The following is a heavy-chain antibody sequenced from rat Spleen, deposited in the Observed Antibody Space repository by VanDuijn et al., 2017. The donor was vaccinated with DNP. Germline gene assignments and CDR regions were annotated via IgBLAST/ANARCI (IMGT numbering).Heavy chain of an antibody. CDR2: ISTSGGST. Sequence: EVQLVESGGGLVQPGRSLKLSCAASGFTFSNYDMAWVRQAPTKGLEWVASISTSGGSTYYRDSVKGRFTVSRDNAKSTLYLQMDSLRSKDTATYYCARHNYGRGYAMDAWGQGTSVTVSS. D-gene: IGHD1-3*01. CDR3: ARHNYGRGYAMDA. CDR1: GFTFSNYD. V-gene: IGHV5-25*01. J-gene: IGHJ4*01.